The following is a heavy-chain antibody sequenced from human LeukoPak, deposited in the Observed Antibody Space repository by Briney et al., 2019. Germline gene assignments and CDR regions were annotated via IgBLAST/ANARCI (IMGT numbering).Heavy chain of an antibody. CDR2: FDPEDGET. V-gene: IGHV1-24*01. D-gene: IGHD2/OR15-2a*01. CDR3: ATVIVGVRGSNYHFDY. Sequence: ASVKVSCKVSGYTLTELSMHWVRQAPGKGLEWMGGFDPEDGETIYAQKFQGRVTMTEDTSTDTAYMELSSLRSEDTAVYYCATVIVGVRGSNYHFDYWGQGTLVTVSS. J-gene: IGHJ4*02. CDR1: GYTLTELS.